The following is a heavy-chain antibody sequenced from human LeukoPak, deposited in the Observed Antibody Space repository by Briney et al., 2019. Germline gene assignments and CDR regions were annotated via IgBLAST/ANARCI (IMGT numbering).Heavy chain of an antibody. CDR3: ARAGERGYNGYDDAFDI. CDR2: IWYSGRT. J-gene: IGHJ3*02. V-gene: IGHV4-59*01. CDR1: GGSISTYY. D-gene: IGHD5-12*01. Sequence: SETLSLTCTVSGGSISTYYWSWIRQPPGKGLEWIGYIWYSGRTNYNSSLRSRVTISVDTSKNQFSLKLSSVTAADTAIYYCARAGERGYNGYDDAFDIWGQGTMVTVSS.